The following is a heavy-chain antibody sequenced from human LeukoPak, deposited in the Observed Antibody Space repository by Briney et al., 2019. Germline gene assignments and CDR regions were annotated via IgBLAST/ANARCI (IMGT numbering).Heavy chain of an antibody. Sequence: GGSLRLSCAASGFTFSSYAMSWVRQAPGKGLEWVSAISGSGGSTYYADSVKGRFTISRDNSKNTLYLQMNSLRAEDTAVYYCAKAGGYSYDKGNWFDPWGQGTLVTVSS. CDR1: GFTFSSYA. CDR2: ISGSGGST. CDR3: AKAGGYSYDKGNWFDP. J-gene: IGHJ5*02. V-gene: IGHV3-23*01. D-gene: IGHD5-18*01.